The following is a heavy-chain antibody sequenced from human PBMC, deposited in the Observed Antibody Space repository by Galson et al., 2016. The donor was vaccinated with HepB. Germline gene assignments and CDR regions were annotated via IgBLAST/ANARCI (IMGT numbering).Heavy chain of an antibody. CDR3: ARSGDYSNFDY. CDR1: GGTFSNFA. Sequence: SVKVSCKASGGTFSNFALSWVRQAPGQGLECMGGIIPIFGTANYAQNFQGRVTITADESTNTVYLEMTSLITEDTAVYYCARSGDYSNFDYWGQGTLVTVSS. J-gene: IGHJ4*02. D-gene: IGHD4-17*01. V-gene: IGHV1-69*13. CDR2: IIPIFGTA.